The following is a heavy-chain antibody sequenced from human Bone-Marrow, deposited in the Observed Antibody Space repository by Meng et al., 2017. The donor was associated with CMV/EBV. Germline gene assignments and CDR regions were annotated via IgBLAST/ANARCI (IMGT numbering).Heavy chain of an antibody. V-gene: IGHV1-69*05. Sequence: SVKVSCKASGGTFSSYAISWVRQAPGQGLEWMGGIIPIFRTANYAQKFQGRVTITTDESTSTAYMELSSLRSEDTAVYYCATAAGTYYYYYGMDVWGLGTTVAVSS. CDR1: GGTFSSYA. CDR2: IIPIFRTA. CDR3: ATAAGTYYYYYGMDV. D-gene: IGHD6-13*01. J-gene: IGHJ6*02.